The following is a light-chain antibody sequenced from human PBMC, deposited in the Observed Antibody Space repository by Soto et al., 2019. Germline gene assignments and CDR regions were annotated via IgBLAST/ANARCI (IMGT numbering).Light chain of an antibody. CDR1: QSISTF. Sequence: DVPMTQSPSSLSASVGDRVTITCRASQSISTFLNWYQQRPGKAPKLLIAATSNLQSGVPSRFSGSRSGTDFTLTISSLQPEDFATYYCQQYNDWVTFGGGTKVEI. V-gene: IGKV1-39*01. CDR3: QQYNDWVT. J-gene: IGKJ4*01. CDR2: ATS.